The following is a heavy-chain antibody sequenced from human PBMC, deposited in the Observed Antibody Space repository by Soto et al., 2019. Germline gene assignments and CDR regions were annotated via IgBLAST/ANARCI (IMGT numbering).Heavy chain of an antibody. CDR2: XXPXGGSX. J-gene: IGHJ6*02. CDR1: GYTFTSYY. V-gene: IGHV1-46*01. D-gene: IGHD3-3*01. Sequence: GASVKVSCKAFGYTFTSYYMHWVRQAPGQGLEWXGIXXPXGGSXSXXXXXXGRVTMTRDTSTSTVYMELSSLRSEDKAVYYCARDGESGYYDYYGMDVWGQGTTVTVSS. CDR3: ARDGESGYYDYYGMDV.